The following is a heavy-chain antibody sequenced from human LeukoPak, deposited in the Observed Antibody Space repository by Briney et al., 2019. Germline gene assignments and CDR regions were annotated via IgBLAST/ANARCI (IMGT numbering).Heavy chain of an antibody. CDR3: AKSSRGYLFDY. CDR2: ISYDGSNK. CDR1: GFTFSSYG. Sequence: GRSLRLSCAASGFTFSSYGMHWVRQAPGKGLEWVAVISYDGSNKYYADSVKGRFTISRDNSKNTLYLQMNSLRAEDTAVYYCAKSSRGYLFDYWGQGTLVTVSS. V-gene: IGHV3-30*18. J-gene: IGHJ4*02. D-gene: IGHD3-22*01.